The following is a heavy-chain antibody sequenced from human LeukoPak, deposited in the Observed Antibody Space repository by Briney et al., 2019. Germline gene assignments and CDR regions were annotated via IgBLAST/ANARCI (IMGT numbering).Heavy chain of an antibody. J-gene: IGHJ4*02. V-gene: IGHV1-8*03. CDR1: GYTFTSYD. CDR3: AREGSDY. Sequence: GASVRVSCKASGYTFTSYDINWVRQATGQGLEWMGYMNPNSGNTGYAQKFQGRVTITTNTSTSTAYMELSSLRSDDTAVYYCAREGSDYWGQGTLVTVCS. CDR2: MNPNSGNT.